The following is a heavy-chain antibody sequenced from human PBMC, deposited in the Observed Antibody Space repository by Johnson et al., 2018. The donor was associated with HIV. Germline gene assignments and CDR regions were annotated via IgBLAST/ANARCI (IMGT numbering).Heavy chain of an antibody. Sequence: QVQLVESGGGVVQPGRSLRLSCAASGFTFSSYAMHWVRQAPGKGLEWVSTITGSGDKTWYADSVKGRFTISRDNSNNTVFLQMNSLRAEDTAVYYCAREFLYGDYQDAFDIWGQGTMVTVSS. J-gene: IGHJ3*02. CDR1: GFTFSSYA. CDR2: ITGSGDKT. CDR3: AREFLYGDYQDAFDI. V-gene: IGHV3-30*04. D-gene: IGHD4-17*01.